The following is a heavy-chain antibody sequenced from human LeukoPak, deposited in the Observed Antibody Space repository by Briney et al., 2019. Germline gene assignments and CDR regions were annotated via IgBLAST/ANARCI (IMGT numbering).Heavy chain of an antibody. Sequence: ASVKVSCKVSGYTLTEFSMHWVRQAPGKGLVWMGGFDPEDGETIYAQKFQGRVTMTEDTSTDTAYMELSSLRSEDTAVYYCALWNDGYYYYYMDVWGKGTTVTVSS. D-gene: IGHD1-1*01. CDR1: GYTLTEFS. V-gene: IGHV1-24*01. J-gene: IGHJ6*03. CDR3: ALWNDGYYYYYMDV. CDR2: FDPEDGET.